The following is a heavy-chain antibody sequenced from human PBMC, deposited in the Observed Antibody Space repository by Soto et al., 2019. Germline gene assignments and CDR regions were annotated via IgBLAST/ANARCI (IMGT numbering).Heavy chain of an antibody. Sequence: GSLRLSCAASGFTFSSYGMHWVRQAPGKGLEWVAVISYDGSNKYYADSVKGRFTISRDNSKNTLYLQMNSLRAEDTAVYYCAKSFFDRTAPTAMQNYGMDVWGQGTTVTVSS. CDR1: GFTFSSYG. J-gene: IGHJ6*02. CDR3: AKSFFDRTAPTAMQNYGMDV. CDR2: ISYDGSNK. V-gene: IGHV3-30*18. D-gene: IGHD5-18*01.